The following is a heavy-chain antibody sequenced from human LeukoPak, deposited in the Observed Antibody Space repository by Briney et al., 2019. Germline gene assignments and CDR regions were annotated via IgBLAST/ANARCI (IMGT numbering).Heavy chain of an antibody. Sequence: GGSLRLSCGASGFXFSSYAMSWVRQAPGKGLEWVSAISGSGGSTYYADSVKGRFTISRDNSKNTLYLQMNSLRAEDTAVYYCAKDRYDSSAYPGYFDYWGQGTLVTVSS. D-gene: IGHD3-22*01. CDR1: GFXFSSYA. CDR2: ISGSGGST. V-gene: IGHV3-23*01. J-gene: IGHJ4*02. CDR3: AKDRYDSSAYPGYFDY.